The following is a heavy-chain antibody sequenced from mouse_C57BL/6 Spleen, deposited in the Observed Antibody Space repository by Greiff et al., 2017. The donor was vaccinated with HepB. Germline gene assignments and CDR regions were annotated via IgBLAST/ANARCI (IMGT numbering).Heavy chain of an antibody. J-gene: IGHJ4*01. Sequence: QVQLQQPGAELVKPGASVKLSCKASGYTFTSYWMHWVKQRPGQGLEWIGMIHPNSGSTNYNAKFKSKATLTVDKSSSTAYMQLSSLTSEDSAVYYCARRSTIWAMDYWGQGTSVTVSS. V-gene: IGHV1-64*01. CDR3: ARRSTIWAMDY. CDR1: GYTFTSYW. D-gene: IGHD2-1*01. CDR2: IHPNSGST.